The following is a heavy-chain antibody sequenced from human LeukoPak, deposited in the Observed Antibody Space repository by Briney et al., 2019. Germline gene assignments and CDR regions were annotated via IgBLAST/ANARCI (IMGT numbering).Heavy chain of an antibody. J-gene: IGHJ4*02. CDR3: ARAHGYCGGDCCPYYFDY. CDR2: IIPIFGTA. V-gene: IGHV1-69*05. Sequence: SVKVSCKASGGTFSSYAISWVRQAPGQGLEWMGRIIPIFGTANYAQKFQGRVTITTDESTSTAYMELSSLRSEDTAVYYCARAHGYCGGDCCPYYFDYWGQGTLVTVSS. D-gene: IGHD2-21*02. CDR1: GGTFSSYA.